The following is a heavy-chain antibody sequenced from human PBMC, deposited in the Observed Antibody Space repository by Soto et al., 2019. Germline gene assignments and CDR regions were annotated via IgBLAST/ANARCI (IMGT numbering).Heavy chain of an antibody. CDR1: GFTFGDYA. J-gene: IGHJ4*02. Sequence: PGGSLRLSCSASGFTFGDYAMSWVRQAPGKGLEWVGSIRSNAYGGTTEYAASVKGRFTISRDDFKRIAYLQMNSLKTDDTAVYHCTRDLLTSGWYPLDYWGQGTLVTV. CDR2: IRSNAYGGTT. V-gene: IGHV3-49*04. CDR3: TRDLLTSGWYPLDY. D-gene: IGHD6-19*01.